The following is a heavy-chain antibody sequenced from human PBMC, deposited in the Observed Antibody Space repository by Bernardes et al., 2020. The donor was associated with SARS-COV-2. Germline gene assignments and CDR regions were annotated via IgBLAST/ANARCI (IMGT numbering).Heavy chain of an antibody. J-gene: IGHJ4*02. D-gene: IGHD2-15*01. CDR1: GGSISSYY. Sequence: SETLSLTCSVSGGSISSYYWSWIRQPPGKGLEWIGYIYYSGSTIYNPSLRSRVTISIATSENQFSLNLSSVTAADTAVYYCARTPEVHCSGGGCYEVDYWGQGTLVTVSS. CDR3: ARTPEVHCSGGGCYEVDY. V-gene: IGHV4-59*01. CDR2: IYYSGST.